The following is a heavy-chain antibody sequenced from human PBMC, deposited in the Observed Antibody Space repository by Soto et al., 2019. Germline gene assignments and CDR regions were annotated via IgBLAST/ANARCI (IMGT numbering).Heavy chain of an antibody. CDR3: ARAHRLHVITYYYGMDV. CDR2: ISSSGITI. D-gene: IGHD3-22*01. V-gene: IGHV3-48*03. J-gene: IGHJ6*02. CDR1: GFTFSSYE. Sequence: GGSLRLSCAACGFTFSSYEINWVRQAPWKGLQWVSYISSSGITIYYADSVKGRFTISRDNAKNSLYLKMNSLRAEDTAVYYCARAHRLHVITYYYGMDVWGQGTTVTVCS.